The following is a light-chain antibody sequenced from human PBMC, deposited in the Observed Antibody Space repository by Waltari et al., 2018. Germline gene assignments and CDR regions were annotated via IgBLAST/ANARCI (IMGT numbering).Light chain of an antibody. CDR2: GAT. CDR1: QSVSSN. V-gene: IGKV3-15*01. Sequence: EIVLTQSPATLSLSPGERATLSCRASQSVSSNLAWYQQKPGQAPRLLIYGATSRATGIPDKFSGSGSGTDFTLTISSLEPEDFAIYYCQQYSNWPPLTFGGGTKVEIK. J-gene: IGKJ4*01. CDR3: QQYSNWPPLT.